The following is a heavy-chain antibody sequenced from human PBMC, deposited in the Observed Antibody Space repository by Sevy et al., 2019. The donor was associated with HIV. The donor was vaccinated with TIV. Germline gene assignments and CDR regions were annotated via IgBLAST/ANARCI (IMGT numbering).Heavy chain of an antibody. D-gene: IGHD3-22*01. CDR1: GFTFSSYA. Sequence: GGSLRLSCAASGFTFSSYAMHWVRQAPGKGLEWVAVISYDGSNKYYADSVKGRFTISRDNSKNTLYLQMNSLRAEDTAVYYCARDRYYYDSSGYYSGAFDIWGRGTMVTVSS. J-gene: IGHJ3*02. CDR3: ARDRYYYDSSGYYSGAFDI. V-gene: IGHV3-30-3*01. CDR2: ISYDGSNK.